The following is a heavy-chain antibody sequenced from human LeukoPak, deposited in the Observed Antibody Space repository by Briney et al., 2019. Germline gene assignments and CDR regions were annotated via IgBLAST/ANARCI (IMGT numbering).Heavy chain of an antibody. CDR1: GGTFRTFA. J-gene: IGHJ6*03. D-gene: IGHD6-25*01. V-gene: IGHV1-69*13. CDR3: GLSGNYYYYYMDV. Sequence: ASVKVSCKASGGTFRTFAISWVRQAPGQGLEWMGGIIPIFGIPDFARKFQGRLTITADESTTTAYMELSSLRSDDTAIYYCGLSGNYYYYYMDVWGKGTTVTISS. CDR2: IIPIFGIP.